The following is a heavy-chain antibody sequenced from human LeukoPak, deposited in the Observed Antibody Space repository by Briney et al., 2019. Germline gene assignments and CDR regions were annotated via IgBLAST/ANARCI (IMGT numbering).Heavy chain of an antibody. Sequence: GTSVKVSCEASGFTFTSSAMQWVRQARGQRLEWIGWIVVGSGNTNYAQKFQERVTITRDMSTSTAYMELSSLRSEDTAVYYCAADSSGYYSFDPWGQGTLVTVSS. CDR1: GFTFTSSA. J-gene: IGHJ5*02. V-gene: IGHV1-58*02. CDR2: IVVGSGNT. CDR3: AADSSGYYSFDP. D-gene: IGHD3-22*01.